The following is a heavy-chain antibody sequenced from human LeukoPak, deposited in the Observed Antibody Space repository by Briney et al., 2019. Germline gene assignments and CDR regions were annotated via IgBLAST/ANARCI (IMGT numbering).Heavy chain of an antibody. V-gene: IGHV4-39*01. CDR3: ARHGYYYYYGMDV. CDR2: TYYSGST. CDR1: GGSVSSSSYY. J-gene: IGHJ6*02. Sequence: SETLFLTCTVSGGSVSSSSYYWGWIRQPPGKGLEWIGSTYYSGSTYYNPSLKSRVTVSVDTSKNQFSLKLSSVTAADTALYYCARHGYYYYYGMDVWGQGTTVTVSS.